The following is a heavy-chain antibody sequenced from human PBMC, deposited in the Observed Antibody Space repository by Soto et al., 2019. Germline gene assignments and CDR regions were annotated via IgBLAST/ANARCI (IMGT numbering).Heavy chain of an antibody. D-gene: IGHD2-15*01. CDR1: GFTFRSYG. V-gene: IGHV3-30*18. Sequence: GGSLRLSCAASGFTFRSYGMHWVRQAPGKGLEWLAVISNDGSNKYLADSVKGRLALSRDNSRNTLYLQINSLRVEDTAVYYCGKDTLDCSGGDCPLYYYYGMDVWGQGTTVTVSS. CDR2: ISNDGSNK. CDR3: GKDTLDCSGGDCPLYYYYGMDV. J-gene: IGHJ6*02.